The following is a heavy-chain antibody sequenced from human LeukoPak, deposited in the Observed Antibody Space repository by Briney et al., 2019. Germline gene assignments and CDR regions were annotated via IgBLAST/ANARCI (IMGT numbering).Heavy chain of an antibody. CDR2: IRSKANSYAT. CDR3: TRPDLYYYYGMDV. V-gene: IGHV3-73*01. CDR1: GFTFSGSA. J-gene: IGHJ6*02. Sequence: QPGGSLRLSCAASGFTFSGSAMHWVRQASGKGLEWVGRIRSKANSYATAYAASVKGRFTISRDGSKNTAYLQMNSLKTEDTAVYYCTRPDLYYYYGMDVWGQGTTVTVSS.